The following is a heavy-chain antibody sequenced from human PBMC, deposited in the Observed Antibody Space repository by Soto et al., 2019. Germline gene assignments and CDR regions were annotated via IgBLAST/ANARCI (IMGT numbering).Heavy chain of an antibody. CDR3: TRRTGTTYGMDV. Sequence: EVQLVESGGGLVQPGGSLKLSCAASGFTFSGSAMHWVRQASGKGLEWVGRIRSKANSYATAYAASVKGRFTISRDDSKNTAYLQMNSLKTEDTAVYYCTRRTGTTYGMDVWGQGTTVTVSS. V-gene: IGHV3-73*02. CDR2: IRSKANSYAT. D-gene: IGHD1-7*01. CDR1: GFTFSGSA. J-gene: IGHJ6*02.